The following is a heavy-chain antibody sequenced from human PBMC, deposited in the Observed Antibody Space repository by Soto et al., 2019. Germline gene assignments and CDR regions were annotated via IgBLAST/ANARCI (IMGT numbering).Heavy chain of an antibody. CDR2: MYYSGTT. D-gene: IGHD3-22*01. Sequence: SETLSLTCTVSGDSISSGNYYWSWIRQHPGKGLEWIGYMYYSGTTYYNPSLKSRVTISVDTSKNQFSLKLSSVTAADTAGYYCARGPPNSSWGQGTLVTVSS. J-gene: IGHJ4*02. CDR1: GDSISSGNYY. V-gene: IGHV4-30-4*01. CDR3: ARGPPNSS.